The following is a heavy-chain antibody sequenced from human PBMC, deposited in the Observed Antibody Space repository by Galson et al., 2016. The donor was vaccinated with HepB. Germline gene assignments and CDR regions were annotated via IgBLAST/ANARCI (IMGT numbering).Heavy chain of an antibody. CDR1: GGSIRSGRYY. CDR3: ARPNSSGLSYYYYMDV. Sequence: LSLTCTVSGGSIRSGRYYWGWIRQPPGKGLEWIGSIYYSGTTYYNPSLKSRVTISVDTSKNQFSLKLSSVTAADTAVYFCARPNSSGLSYYYYMDVWGKGTTVTVSS. D-gene: IGHD6-25*01. J-gene: IGHJ6*03. V-gene: IGHV4-39*01. CDR2: IYYSGTT.